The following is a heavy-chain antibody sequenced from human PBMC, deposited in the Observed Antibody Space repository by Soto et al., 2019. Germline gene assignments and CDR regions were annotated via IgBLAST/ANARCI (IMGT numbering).Heavy chain of an antibody. J-gene: IGHJ4*02. Sequence: SETLSLTCSVSGVSISRSNWWTWVRQAPGKGLEWIGDMYHSGSTTYNPSLKSRVTISVDRSKNQFSLKLSSVTAADTAVYYCARSLWGDYDILTGYYNVGGFDYWGQGTLVTVSS. CDR3: ARSLWGDYDILTGYYNVGGFDY. V-gene: IGHV4-4*02. CDR2: MYHSGST. CDR1: GVSISRSNW. D-gene: IGHD3-9*01.